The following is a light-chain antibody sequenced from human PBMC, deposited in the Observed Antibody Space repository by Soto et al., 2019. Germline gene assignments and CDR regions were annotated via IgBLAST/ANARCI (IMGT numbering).Light chain of an antibody. CDR2: KAS. J-gene: IGKJ1*01. V-gene: IGKV1-5*03. CDR1: QSISSW. CDR3: QHYNSYSEA. Sequence: DIKMTQSPSTLSASLGDRVTITCRASQSISSWLAWYQQKPGKAPKLLIYKASSLESGVPSRFSGSGSGTEFTLTISSLQPDDFATYYCQHYNSYSEAFGQGTKVDI.